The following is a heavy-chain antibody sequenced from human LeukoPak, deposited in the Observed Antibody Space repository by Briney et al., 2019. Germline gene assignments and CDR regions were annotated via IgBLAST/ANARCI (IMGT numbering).Heavy chain of an antibody. D-gene: IGHD2-15*01. Sequence: GGSLRLSCAASGFNFSSYAMNWVRQAPGKGLEWVSTISGSGVSTSYADSVKGRFTISRDNSKNTLYLQMNSLRAEDTALYYCAIDRGGSISPFDYWGQGTLVTVSS. CDR2: ISGSGVST. CDR1: GFNFSSYA. CDR3: AIDRGGSISPFDY. V-gene: IGHV3-23*01. J-gene: IGHJ4*02.